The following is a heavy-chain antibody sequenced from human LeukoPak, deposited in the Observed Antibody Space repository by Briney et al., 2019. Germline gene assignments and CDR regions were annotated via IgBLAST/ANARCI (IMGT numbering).Heavy chain of an antibody. V-gene: IGHV1-24*01. CDR2: FDPEDGET. CDR3: ARDRSQVYFHPRYYYGMDV. CDR1: GYTLTELS. D-gene: IGHD3-9*01. J-gene: IGHJ6*02. Sequence: ASVKVSCKVSGYTLTELSMHWVRQAPGKGLEWMGGFDPEDGETIYAQKFQGRVTMTTDTSTSTAYMELRSLRSDDTAVYYCARDRSQVYFHPRYYYGMDVWGQGTTVTVSS.